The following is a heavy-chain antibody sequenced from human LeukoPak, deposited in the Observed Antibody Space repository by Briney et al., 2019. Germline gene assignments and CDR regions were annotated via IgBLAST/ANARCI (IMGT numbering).Heavy chain of an antibody. Sequence: SETLSLTCTVSGGSISSYYWSWIRQPPGKGLEWIGYIYYSGSTNYNPSLESRVTISVDTPKNQFSLKLSSVTAADTAVYYCARGYSGYDHTFDYWGQGTLVTVSS. J-gene: IGHJ4*02. CDR2: IYYSGST. CDR1: GGSISSYY. CDR3: ARGYSGYDHTFDY. D-gene: IGHD5-12*01. V-gene: IGHV4-59*01.